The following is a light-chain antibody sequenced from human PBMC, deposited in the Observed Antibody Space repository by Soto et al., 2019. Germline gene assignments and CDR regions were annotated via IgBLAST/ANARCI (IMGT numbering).Light chain of an antibody. Sequence: DVVMTQSPLSLPVTLGQPASISCRSSESLAYSDGNTYLNWFQQRPGQSPRRLIYHVSKRDSGVPDRFSGSGSGTDFTLKISRVEAEDVGVYYCMQGTHLPPRLGAGTKVEIK. CDR2: HVS. CDR3: MQGTHLPPR. J-gene: IGKJ4*01. V-gene: IGKV2-30*01. CDR1: ESLAYSDGNTY.